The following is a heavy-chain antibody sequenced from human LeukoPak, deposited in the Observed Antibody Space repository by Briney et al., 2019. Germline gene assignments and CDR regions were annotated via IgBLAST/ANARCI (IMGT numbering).Heavy chain of an antibody. J-gene: IGHJ4*02. D-gene: IGHD3-22*01. V-gene: IGHV3-7*01. Sequence: GGSLRLSCAVSGFTFSSYWMSWVRQAPGKGLEWVANIKQDGSEKYYVDSVKGRFTISRDNAKKSLYLQMNSLRAEDTAVYYCARDRYDSSGYYCISDYWGQGTLVTVSS. CDR3: ARDRYDSSGYYCISDY. CDR2: IKQDGSEK. CDR1: GFTFSSYW.